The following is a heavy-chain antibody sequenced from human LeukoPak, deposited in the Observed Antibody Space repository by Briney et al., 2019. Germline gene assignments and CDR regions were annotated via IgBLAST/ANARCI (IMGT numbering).Heavy chain of an antibody. CDR1: GFTFSKYA. CDR2: ISGSSGST. CDR3: AKFVSVDYFDY. D-gene: IGHD4-23*01. V-gene: IGHV3-23*01. Sequence: GGSLRLSCAASGFTFSKYAMSWVRQAPGKGLEWVSTISGSSGSTYYADSVKGRFTISRDNSKNTLFLQMNSLRAEDTAVYYCAKFVSVDYFDYWGQGILVTVSS. J-gene: IGHJ4*02.